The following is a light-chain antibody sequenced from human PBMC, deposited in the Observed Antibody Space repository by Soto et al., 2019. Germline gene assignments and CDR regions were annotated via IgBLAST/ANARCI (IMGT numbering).Light chain of an antibody. J-gene: IGLJ2*01. CDR3: QSYDSSLSGPVV. CDR1: SSNIGAGYD. Sequence: QSVLTQPPSVSGAQGQRVTISCTGSSSNIGAGYDVHWYQQLPGTAPKFLIYGNSNRPSGVPDRFSGSKSGTSASLAITGLQAEDEADYYCQSYDSSLSGPVVFGGGTKLTVL. CDR2: GNS. V-gene: IGLV1-40*01.